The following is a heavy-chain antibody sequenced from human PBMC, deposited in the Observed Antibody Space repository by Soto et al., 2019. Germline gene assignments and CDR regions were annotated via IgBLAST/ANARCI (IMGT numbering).Heavy chain of an antibody. CDR2: VSWNSGSI. D-gene: IGHD2-21*02. CDR3: AKARGVVVTATAGAFDI. V-gene: IGHV3-9*01. J-gene: IGHJ3*02. CDR1: GFHFYDYA. Sequence: PGGSLRPSCAASGFHFYDYAMHWVRQAPGKGLEWVSGVSWNSGSIGYVDSVKGRFTISRDNAKNSLYLQMNSLRAEDTALYYCAKARGVVVTATAGAFDIWGQGTMVTVSS.